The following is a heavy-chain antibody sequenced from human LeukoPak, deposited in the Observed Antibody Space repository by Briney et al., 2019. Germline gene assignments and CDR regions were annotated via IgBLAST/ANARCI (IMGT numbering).Heavy chain of an antibody. CDR2: IYYSGST. Sequence: SETLSLTCTVSGGSISSYYWSWIRQPPGKGLEWIGYIYYSGSTNYNPSLKSRVTKSVDTSKNQFSLKLSSVTAADTAVYYCARARYSSSSGYFQHWGQGTLVTVSS. CDR1: GGSISSYY. D-gene: IGHD6-13*01. J-gene: IGHJ1*01. V-gene: IGHV4-59*01. CDR3: ARARYSSSSGYFQH.